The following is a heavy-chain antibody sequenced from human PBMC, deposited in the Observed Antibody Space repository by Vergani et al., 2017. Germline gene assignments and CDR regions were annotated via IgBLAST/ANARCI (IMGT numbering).Heavy chain of an antibody. CDR3: ARDRXPRGQWLVCPFDY. D-gene: IGHD6-19*01. CDR2: IWSDGSKY. CDR1: GFTFSSHA. J-gene: IGHJ4*02. Sequence: QVQLVESGGGVARPGTSLRLSCVTSGFTFSSHAMHWVRQTPGKGLEWVAVIWSDGSKYIYTRPVNGRFVISRDNSKNTLYLQMHDLRPEDTGVYYCARDRXPRGQWLVCPFDYWGQGTLVTASS. V-gene: IGHV3-33*01.